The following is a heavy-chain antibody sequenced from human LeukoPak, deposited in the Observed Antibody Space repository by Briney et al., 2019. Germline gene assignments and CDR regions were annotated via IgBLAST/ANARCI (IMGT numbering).Heavy chain of an antibody. CDR2: INPSGGDT. CDR1: GGTFTSYA. V-gene: IGHV1-46*01. J-gene: IGHJ3*02. Sequence: ASVKVSCKASGGTFTSYAISWVRQAPGQGLEWMGIINPSGGDTTYAQKFQDRVTMTRDMSTSSGYMELSSLRSEDTAVYYCARGGRRVTLIVVVNDAFDIWGQGTMVTVSS. D-gene: IGHD3-22*01. CDR3: ARGGRRVTLIVVVNDAFDI.